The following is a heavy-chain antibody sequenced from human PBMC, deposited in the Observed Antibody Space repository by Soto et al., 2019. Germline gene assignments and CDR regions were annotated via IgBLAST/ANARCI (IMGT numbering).Heavy chain of an antibody. CDR3: ARVHVMVVAGSTFDY. J-gene: IGHJ4*01. V-gene: IGHV4-38-2*02. CDR1: GYSISSGPY. Sequence: PSETLSLTCTVSGYSISSGPYWAWIRQPPGKGPEWIASIYHGGTTFYNPSLKSRITISVDTSNNQFSLKLTAVTAADTAVYYCARVHVMVVAGSTFDYWGHGTLVTVPS. D-gene: IGHD6-19*01. CDR2: IYHGGTT.